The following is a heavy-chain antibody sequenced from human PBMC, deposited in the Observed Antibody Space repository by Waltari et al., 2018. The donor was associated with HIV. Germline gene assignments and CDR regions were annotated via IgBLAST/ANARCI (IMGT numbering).Heavy chain of an antibody. CDR3: ARDAHMFSYGYEAY. J-gene: IGHJ4*02. D-gene: IGHD3-16*01. Sequence: QVQLVESGGGVVQPGKSLRLSCTASGFTFSSYGMHWVRQAPGKGLVWLAVIWYDGSNKYYGDSVKCRFTISRDNSKNILSLQMNRLRVEDTAVYYCARDAHMFSYGYEAYWGQGTLVTVSS. V-gene: IGHV3-33*01. CDR2: IWYDGSNK. CDR1: GFTFSSYG.